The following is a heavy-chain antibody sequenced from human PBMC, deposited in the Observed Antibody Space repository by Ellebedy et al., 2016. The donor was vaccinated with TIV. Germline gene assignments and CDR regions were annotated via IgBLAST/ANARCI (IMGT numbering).Heavy chain of an antibody. CDR3: ATDEGIC. D-gene: IGHD3-10*01. V-gene: IGHV3-7*03. CDR1: GFTFSDYW. Sequence: PGGSLRLSCAASGFTFSDYWMNWVRQAPGKGLEWVANIKPGGNEKFYVGSLVGRFTISRDNANNSLYLQMDSLRAEDTAVYYCATDEGICWGQGTLVTVSS. CDR2: IKPGGNEK. J-gene: IGHJ4*02.